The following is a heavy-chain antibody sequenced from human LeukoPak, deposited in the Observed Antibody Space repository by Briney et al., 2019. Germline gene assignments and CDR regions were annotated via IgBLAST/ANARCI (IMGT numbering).Heavy chain of an antibody. Sequence: SETLSLTCTVSGYSISSGYFWGWIRQPPGKGLEWIGSIYHSGSTYYNPSLKSRVTISEDTSKNQFSLKLSPVTAADTAVYYCARGGYSGYVPHAPDYWGQGTLVTVSS. D-gene: IGHD5-12*01. CDR3: ARGGYSGYVPHAPDY. J-gene: IGHJ4*02. V-gene: IGHV4-38-2*02. CDR2: IYHSGST. CDR1: GYSISSGYF.